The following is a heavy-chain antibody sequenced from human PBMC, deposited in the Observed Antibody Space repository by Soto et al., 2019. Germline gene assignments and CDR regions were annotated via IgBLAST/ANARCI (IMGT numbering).Heavy chain of an antibody. Sequence: QVQLQQWGAGLLKPSETLSLTCAVYGGSFSGYYWSWIRQPPGKGLEWIGEINHSGSTNYNPSLKSRVTISVDTSKNQFSLKLSSVTAADTAVYYCARGGRGYSYGLVKGWGQGTLVTVSS. CDR1: GGSFSGYY. D-gene: IGHD5-18*01. CDR3: ARGGRGYSYGLVKG. V-gene: IGHV4-34*01. CDR2: INHSGST. J-gene: IGHJ4*02.